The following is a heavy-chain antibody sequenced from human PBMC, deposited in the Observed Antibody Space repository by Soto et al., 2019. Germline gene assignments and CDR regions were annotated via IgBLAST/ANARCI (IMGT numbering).Heavy chain of an antibody. CDR3: AKCLLLNDYVWGSYRPNYYFDY. Sequence: GGSLRLSCAASGFTFSSYAMSWVRQAPGKGLEWVSAISGSGGSTYYADSVKGRFTISRDNSKNTLYLQMNSLRAEDTAVYYCAKCLLLNDYVWGSYRPNYYFDYWGQGTLVTVSS. D-gene: IGHD3-16*02. CDR2: ISGSGGST. CDR1: GFTFSSYA. J-gene: IGHJ4*02. V-gene: IGHV3-23*01.